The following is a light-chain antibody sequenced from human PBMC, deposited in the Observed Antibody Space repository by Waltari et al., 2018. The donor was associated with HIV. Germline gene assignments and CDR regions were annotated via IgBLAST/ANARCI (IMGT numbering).Light chain of an antibody. V-gene: IGKV3-11*01. J-gene: IGKJ2*03. CDR1: QSVGSY. CDR2: DAS. CDR3: QQRTNWPPYS. Sequence: DIVLTQSPATLSLSPGERATPSCRASQSVGSYLAWYQQKPGQAPRLLIYDASNRATGIPARFSGSGSGTDFTLTISSLEPEDFAVYYCQQRTNWPPYSFGQGTKLEIK.